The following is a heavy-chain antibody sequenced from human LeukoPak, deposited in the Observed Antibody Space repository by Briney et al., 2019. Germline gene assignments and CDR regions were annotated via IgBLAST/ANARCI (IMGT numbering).Heavy chain of an antibody. CDR3: ARVRPSASWYLAARYDY. J-gene: IGHJ4*02. CDR1: GLAFSNYD. D-gene: IGHD6-13*01. CDR2: ITSSGGTR. V-gene: IGHV3-23*01. Sequence: GGSLRLSCSVSGLAFSNYDMSWVRQAPGKGLEWVSGITSSGGTRYYADSVKGRFTISRDNAKNTLYLQMNSLRAEDTAVYYCARVRPSASWYLAARYDYWGQGTLVTVSS.